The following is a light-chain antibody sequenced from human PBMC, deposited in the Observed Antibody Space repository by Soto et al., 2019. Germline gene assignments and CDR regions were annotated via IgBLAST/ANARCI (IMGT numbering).Light chain of an antibody. Sequence: QSALTQPASVSGSPGQSITISCTGTSSDVGGFLYVSWFQQHPGKAPKLMIYAVSNRPSGISNRFSGSKFGNTASLTISGLQAEDEADYYCSSYTSSSHVVFGGGTKLTVL. CDR3: SSYTSSSHVV. CDR2: AVS. CDR1: SSDVGGFLY. V-gene: IGLV2-14*01. J-gene: IGLJ2*01.